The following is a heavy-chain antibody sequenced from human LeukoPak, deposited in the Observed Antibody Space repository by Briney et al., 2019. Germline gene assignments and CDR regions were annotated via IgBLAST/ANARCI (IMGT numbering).Heavy chain of an antibody. CDR3: ARGLGRWILTGHNPLYFDY. CDR1: GGSFSGYY. Sequence: SETLSLTCAVYGGSFSGYYWSWIRQPPGKGLEWIGEINHSGSTNYNPSLKSRVTISVDTSKNQFSLKLSSVTAADTAVYYCARGLGRWILTGHNPLYFDYWGQGTLVTVSS. V-gene: IGHV4-34*01. CDR2: INHSGST. D-gene: IGHD3-9*01. J-gene: IGHJ4*02.